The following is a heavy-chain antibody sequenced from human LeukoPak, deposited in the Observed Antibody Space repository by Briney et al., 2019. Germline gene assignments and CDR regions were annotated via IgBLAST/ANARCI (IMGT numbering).Heavy chain of an antibody. CDR1: GFTFGDYA. CDR3: TRDGIPETNWSGYYIDY. V-gene: IGHV3-49*04. D-gene: IGHD3-3*01. CDR2: IRSKTHGGTT. J-gene: IGHJ4*02. Sequence: GGSLRLSCTTSGFTFGDYAMSWVRQAPGKGLEWVGFIRSKTHGGTTDFAAPVEGRFSISRDDFKRIAYLQMNSLETEDTAVYYCTRDGIPETNWSGYYIDYWGQGTRVTVSS.